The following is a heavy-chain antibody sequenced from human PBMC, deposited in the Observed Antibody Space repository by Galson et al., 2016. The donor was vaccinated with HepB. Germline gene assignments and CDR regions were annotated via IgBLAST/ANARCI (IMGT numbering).Heavy chain of an antibody. CDR3: ARDYFGSGRFYY. J-gene: IGHJ4*02. CDR2: ITGNGGKT. Sequence: SLRLSCAASGFSFRSFAMSWVRQAPGRGLEWVSGITGNGGKTYYADSVNGRFSISRDNSNNTLYLHMSSLRGEDSALYYCARDYFGSGRFYYWGRGTLVTV. D-gene: IGHD3-10*01. V-gene: IGHV3-23*01. CDR1: GFSFRSFA.